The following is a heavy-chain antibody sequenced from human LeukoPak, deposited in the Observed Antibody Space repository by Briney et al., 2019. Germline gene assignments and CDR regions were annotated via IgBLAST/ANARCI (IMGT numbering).Heavy chain of an antibody. J-gene: IGHJ4*02. Sequence: PGGSLRLSCAASGFIFSRHAMSRVRQAPGKGLEWVSTTGLESVHTLCADSVQGRFTVSRDNSRNTLDLQMDNLRVDDTAVYYCAKGDDIGKHPTRAYYFDIWGQGTLVTVSS. CDR1: GFIFSRHA. D-gene: IGHD5-24*01. CDR2: TGLESVHT. V-gene: IGHV3-23*01. CDR3: AKGDDIGKHPTRAYYFDI.